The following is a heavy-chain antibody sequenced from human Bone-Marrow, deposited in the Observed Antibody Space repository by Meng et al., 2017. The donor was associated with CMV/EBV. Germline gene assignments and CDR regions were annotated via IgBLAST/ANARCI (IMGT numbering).Heavy chain of an antibody. CDR2: IGTAGDT. J-gene: IGHJ3*02. V-gene: IGHV3-13*01. D-gene: IGHD6-6*01. CDR3: ARGRIAARPMGGAFDI. Sequence: GESLKISCAASGFTFSSYDMHWVRQATGKGLEWVSAIGTAGDTYYPGSVKGRFTISRDNAKNSLYLQMNSLRAEDTAVYYCARGRIAARPMGGAFDIWGQGTMVTVSS. CDR1: GFTFSSYD.